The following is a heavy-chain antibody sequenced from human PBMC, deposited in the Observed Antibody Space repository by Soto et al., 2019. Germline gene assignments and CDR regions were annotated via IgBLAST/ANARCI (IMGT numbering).Heavy chain of an antibody. CDR1: GFTFSRNW. V-gene: IGHV3-7*01. CDR3: ARGGSDTSWYWRD. D-gene: IGHD6-13*01. Sequence: EVQLVESGGGLVQPWESLRLSCAVSGFTFSRNWMTWVRQTPGKGPEWVANINHDGTEQNYVDSVKGRFSISRDNGRNSLYLQMDRLRAEDTAVYYCARGGSDTSWYWRDWGQGTLVTVSA. J-gene: IGHJ4*02. CDR2: INHDGTEQ.